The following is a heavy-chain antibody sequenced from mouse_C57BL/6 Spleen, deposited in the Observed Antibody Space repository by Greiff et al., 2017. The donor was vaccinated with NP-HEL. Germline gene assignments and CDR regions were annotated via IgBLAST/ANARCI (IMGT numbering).Heavy chain of an antibody. Sequence: DVKLVESGGGLVKPGGSLKLSCAASGFTFSSYAMSWVRQTPEKRLEWVATISDGGSYTYYPDNVKGRFTISRDNAKNNLYLQMSHLKSEDTAMYYCARDGGTTVVATFDYWGQGTTLTVSS. D-gene: IGHD1-1*01. V-gene: IGHV5-4*01. CDR1: GFTFSSYA. CDR3: ARDGGTTVVATFDY. J-gene: IGHJ2*01. CDR2: ISDGGSYT.